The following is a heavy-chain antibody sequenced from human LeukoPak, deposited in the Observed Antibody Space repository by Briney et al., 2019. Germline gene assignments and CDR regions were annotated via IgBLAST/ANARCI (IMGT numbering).Heavy chain of an antibody. J-gene: IGHJ4*02. Sequence: GGSLRLPCAASGFTFSSYGMTWVRQAPGKGLEWVANIKLDGSEKYYVDSVKGRFTISRDNAKKSLYLQMNSLRAEDTAVYYCAKRVGAGPIDYWGQGTLVTVSS. CDR3: AKRVGAGPIDY. CDR2: IKLDGSEK. CDR1: GFTFSSYG. D-gene: IGHD1-26*01. V-gene: IGHV3-7*03.